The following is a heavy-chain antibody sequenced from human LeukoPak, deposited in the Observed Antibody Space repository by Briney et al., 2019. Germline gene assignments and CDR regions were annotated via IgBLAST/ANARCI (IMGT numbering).Heavy chain of an antibody. V-gene: IGHV3-30*02. CDR1: GFTFRNFG. J-gene: IGHJ4*02. D-gene: IGHD3-22*01. Sequence: PGRSMRLSCAASGFTFRNFGMHWVRQAPGKGMEWVTFIDDDGINFDYVNSVKGRFTVSRDNSKNTLYLQMSSLESEDTAVYYCARGPARGYYDGSGYDFDYWGQGTLVTVSS. CDR3: ARGPARGYYDGSGYDFDY. CDR2: IDDDGINF.